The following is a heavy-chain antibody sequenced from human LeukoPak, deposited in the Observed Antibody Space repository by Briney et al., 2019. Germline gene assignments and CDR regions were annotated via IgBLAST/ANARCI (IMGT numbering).Heavy chain of an antibody. CDR3: ARLTGGLQIAAAGREAFDI. CDR2: IYHSGIT. D-gene: IGHD6-13*01. CDR1: GGSISSSKW. V-gene: IGHV4-4*02. J-gene: IGHJ3*02. Sequence: PSETPSLTCAVSGGSISSSKWWSWVRQPPGKGLEWIGEIYHSGITNYNPSLKSRVTISVDKSKNQFSLKLSSVTAADTAVYYCARLTGGLQIAAAGREAFDIWGQGTMVTVSS.